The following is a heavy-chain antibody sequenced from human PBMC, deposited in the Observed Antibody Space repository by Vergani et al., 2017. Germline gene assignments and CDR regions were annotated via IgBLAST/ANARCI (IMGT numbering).Heavy chain of an antibody. D-gene: IGHD5-12*01. CDR2: INPNSGGT. Sequence: QVQLVQSGAEVKKPGASVKVSCKASGYTFTGYYMHWVRQAPGQGLEWMGWINPNSGGTNYAQKVQGRVTMTRDTSISTAYMELSRLRSDDTAVYYCARDHFSGGYDPYFDYWGQGTLVTVSS. CDR1: GYTFTGYY. CDR3: ARDHFSGGYDPYFDY. V-gene: IGHV1-2*02. J-gene: IGHJ4*02.